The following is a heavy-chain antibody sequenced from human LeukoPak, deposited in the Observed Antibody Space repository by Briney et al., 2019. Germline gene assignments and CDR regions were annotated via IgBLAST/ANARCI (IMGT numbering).Heavy chain of an antibody. CDR3: ARERAHFDWSRPAPPPYNWFDP. V-gene: IGHV4-4*07. J-gene: IGHJ5*02. Sequence: SETLSLTCTVSGSSISSYYWSWIRQPAGKGLEWIGRIYTSGSTNYNPSLKSRVTMSVDTSKNQFSLKLSSVTAADTAVYYCARERAHFDWSRPAPPPYNWFDPWGQGTLVTVSS. D-gene: IGHD3-9*01. CDR1: GSSISSYY. CDR2: IYTSGST.